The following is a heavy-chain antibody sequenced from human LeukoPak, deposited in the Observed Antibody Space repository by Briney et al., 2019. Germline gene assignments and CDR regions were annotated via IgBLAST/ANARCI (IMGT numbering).Heavy chain of an antibody. V-gene: IGHV1-18*01. CDR1: GYTFTSYG. J-gene: IGHJ5*02. CDR2: ISAYNGNT. Sequence: GASVKVSCKASGYTFTSYGISWVRQAPGQGLEWMGWISAYNGNTNYARKLQGRVTMTTDTSTSTAYMELRSLRSDDTAVYYCAREVTMIVVVINGWFDPWGQGTLVTVSS. D-gene: IGHD3-22*01. CDR3: AREVTMIVVVINGWFDP.